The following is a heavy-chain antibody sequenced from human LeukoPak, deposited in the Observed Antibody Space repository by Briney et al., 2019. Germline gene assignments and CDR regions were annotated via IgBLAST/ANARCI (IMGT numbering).Heavy chain of an antibody. V-gene: IGHV4-59*08. CDR1: GGSISSYY. Sequence: PSETLSLTCTVSGGSISSYYWSWIRQPPGKALEWIGFISYSGSSNYNPSLKSRVTTSLDTSKNQFALKLSSVTAADTAVYYCARHRDCSNGICYLSYFDAWGQEALVTVSS. CDR3: ARHRDCSNGICYLSYFDA. CDR2: ISYSGSS. J-gene: IGHJ4*02. D-gene: IGHD2-8*01.